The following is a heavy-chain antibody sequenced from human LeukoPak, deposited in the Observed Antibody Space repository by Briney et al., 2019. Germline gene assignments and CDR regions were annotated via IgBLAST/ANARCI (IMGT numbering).Heavy chain of an antibody. Sequence: GGSLRPSCAASGFTFSSYWMSWVRQAPGKGLEWVSAISGSGGSTYYADSVKGRFTISRDNSKNTLYLQMNSLRAEDTAVYYCARASGSYEAFDIWGQGTMVTVSP. CDR2: ISGSGGST. CDR1: GFTFSSYW. D-gene: IGHD1-26*01. J-gene: IGHJ3*02. V-gene: IGHV3-23*01. CDR3: ARASGSYEAFDI.